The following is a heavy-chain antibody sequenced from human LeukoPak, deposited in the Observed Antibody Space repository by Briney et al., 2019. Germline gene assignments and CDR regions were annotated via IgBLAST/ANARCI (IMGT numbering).Heavy chain of an antibody. J-gene: IGHJ4*02. CDR2: VSTSSSYI. CDR1: GFTFSRNN. D-gene: IGHD6-13*01. CDR3: ARGAEGIAATDSSFDY. V-gene: IGHV3-21*01. Sequence: PGGSLRLSCAASGFTFSRNNMNWVRQAPGEGLEWVSSVSTSSSYIYYADSVKGRFTISRDNAKKSLYLQMNSLRAEDTGVYYCARGAEGIAATDSSFDYWGQGTLVTVSS.